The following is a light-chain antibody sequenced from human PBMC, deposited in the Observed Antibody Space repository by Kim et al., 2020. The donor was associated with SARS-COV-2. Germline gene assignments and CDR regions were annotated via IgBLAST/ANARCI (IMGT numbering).Light chain of an antibody. CDR3: QQYGSSPWT. CDR1: QSVTSNY. Sequence: PGERAALSCRASQSVTSNYLTWYQQKXGQAPRLLIYGASSRAAGIPDRFSGSGSGTDFTLTISRLEPEDFALYYCQQYGSSPWTFGQGTKV. J-gene: IGKJ1*01. V-gene: IGKV3-20*01. CDR2: GAS.